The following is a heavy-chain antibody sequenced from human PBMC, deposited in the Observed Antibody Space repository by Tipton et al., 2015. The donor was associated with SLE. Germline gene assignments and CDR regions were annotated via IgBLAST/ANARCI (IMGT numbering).Heavy chain of an antibody. D-gene: IGHD6-19*01. CDR1: GGSFSGYY. Sequence: LRLSCAVYGGSFSGYYWSWIRQPPGKGLEWIGYIYYSGSTNYNPSLKSRVTISVDTSKNQFSLKLSSVTAADTAVYYCARGGDSSGWSFDYWGQGTLVTVSS. CDR3: ARGGDSSGWSFDY. CDR2: IYYSGST. J-gene: IGHJ4*02. V-gene: IGHV4-59*12.